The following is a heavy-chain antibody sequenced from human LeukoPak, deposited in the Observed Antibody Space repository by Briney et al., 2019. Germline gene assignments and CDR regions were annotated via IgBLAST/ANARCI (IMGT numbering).Heavy chain of an antibody. Sequence: GGSLRLSCAASGFTFSSYGMHWVRQAPGKGLEWVAVIWYDGSNKYYADSVKGRFTTSRDNSKNTLYLQMNSLRAEGTGVCYCASERRFFDYGRTFGYWPQGPGVTVPS. D-gene: IGHD4-23*01. CDR3: ASERRFFDYGRTFGY. V-gene: IGHV3-33*01. CDR1: GFTFSSYG. CDR2: IWYDGSNK. J-gene: IGHJ4*02.